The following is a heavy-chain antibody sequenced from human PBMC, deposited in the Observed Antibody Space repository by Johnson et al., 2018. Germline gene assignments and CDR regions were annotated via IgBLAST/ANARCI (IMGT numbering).Heavy chain of an antibody. Sequence: VQLQESGGGVVQXGRSXRLXCAASGFTVSSNYMSWVRQAPGKGLEWVSVLYRGGITDYAGSVKGRFTISRDNAKNSLYLQMNSLRAEDTAVYYCARDANTVAGTSIYYYGMDVWGQGTTVTVSS. J-gene: IGHJ6*02. CDR3: ARDANTVAGTSIYYYGMDV. V-gene: IGHV3-66*01. CDR2: LYRGGIT. CDR1: GFTVSSNY. D-gene: IGHD6-19*01.